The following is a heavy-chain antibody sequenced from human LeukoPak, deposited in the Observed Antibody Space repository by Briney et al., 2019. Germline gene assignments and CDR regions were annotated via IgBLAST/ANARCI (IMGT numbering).Heavy chain of an antibody. CDR3: ARAGVVTDDAFDI. D-gene: IGHD3-3*01. CDR2: ISPDGSEK. CDR1: GFSFSYYY. J-gene: IGHJ3*02. Sequence: PGGSLRLSCAVSGFSFSYYYMSWVRQAPGKGLEWVANISPDGSEKNYGDSVKGRFNISRDNAKNSLYLQLNSLRAEDTAVFYCARAGVVTDDAFDIWGQGTLVTVSS. V-gene: IGHV3-7*01.